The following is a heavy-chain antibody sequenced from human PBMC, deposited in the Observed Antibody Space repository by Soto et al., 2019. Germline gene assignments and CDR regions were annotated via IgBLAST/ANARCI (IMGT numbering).Heavy chain of an antibody. CDR3: ARQLAARYYYYYGMDV. V-gene: IGHV5-10-1*01. CDR1: GYSFTSYW. D-gene: IGHD6-6*01. Sequence: GESLKISCKGSGYSFTSYWISWVRQMPGKGLEWMGRIDPSDSYTNYSPSFQGHVTISVDKSISTAYLQWGSLKASDTAMYYCARQLAARYYYYYGMDVWGQGTTVTVSS. CDR2: IDPSDSYT. J-gene: IGHJ6*02.